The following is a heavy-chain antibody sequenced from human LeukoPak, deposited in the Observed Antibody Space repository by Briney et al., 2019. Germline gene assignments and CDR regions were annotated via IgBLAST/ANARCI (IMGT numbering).Heavy chain of an antibody. CDR2: IGGSGGRT. Sequence: GGSLRLSCAASGFTFSSYAMSWVRQAPGKGLEWVSAIGGSGGRTYYADSVKGRFTISRDNSMDTLYLQMNSLRADDTAVYYCAKGARWELPLDYWGQGTLVTVSS. V-gene: IGHV3-23*01. J-gene: IGHJ4*02. D-gene: IGHD1-26*01. CDR1: GFTFSSYA. CDR3: AKGARWELPLDY.